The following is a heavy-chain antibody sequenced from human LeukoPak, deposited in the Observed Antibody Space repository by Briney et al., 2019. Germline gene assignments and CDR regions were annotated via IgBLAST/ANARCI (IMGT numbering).Heavy chain of an antibody. Sequence: SETLSLTCTVSGYSISSGYYWGWIRQPPGKGLEWIGSIYHTGTTHYNPSLKSRVTISVDTSKNQFSLNLSSVTAADTAVYYCASRSRRGYFDYWGQGTLVTVSS. CDR1: GYSISSGYY. CDR3: ASRSRRGYFDY. CDR2: IYHTGTT. D-gene: IGHD1-14*01. J-gene: IGHJ4*02. V-gene: IGHV4-38-2*02.